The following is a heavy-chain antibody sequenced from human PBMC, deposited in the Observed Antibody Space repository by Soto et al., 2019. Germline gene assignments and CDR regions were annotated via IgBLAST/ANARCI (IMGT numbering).Heavy chain of an antibody. CDR1: GGSVSSQY. J-gene: IGHJ4*02. V-gene: IGHV4-4*07. CDR2: IYNGGIP. CDR3: ASQVYGKSVYYFDY. D-gene: IGHD3-10*01. Sequence: SETLSLTCTVSGGSVSSQYWSWIRQPAGKGLEWIGRIYNGGIPLIHPSLESRVALSLDTSKNQFSLTLSSVTAADTATYYCASQVYGKSVYYFDYWGRGTLVTVSS.